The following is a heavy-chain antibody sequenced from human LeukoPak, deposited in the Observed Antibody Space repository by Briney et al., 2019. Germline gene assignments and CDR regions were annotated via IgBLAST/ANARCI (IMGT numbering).Heavy chain of an antibody. CDR3: ARDGGTAMVTEY. D-gene: IGHD5-18*01. Sequence: GGSLRLSCAASGFTIRSYWMSWVRQAPGKGLEWVANIKQGGSEKYYVDSVKGRFTISRDNAKNTLYLQMNSLRAEDTAVYYCARDGGTAMVTEYWGQGTLVTVSS. J-gene: IGHJ4*02. V-gene: IGHV3-7*01. CDR2: IKQGGSEK. CDR1: GFTIRSYW.